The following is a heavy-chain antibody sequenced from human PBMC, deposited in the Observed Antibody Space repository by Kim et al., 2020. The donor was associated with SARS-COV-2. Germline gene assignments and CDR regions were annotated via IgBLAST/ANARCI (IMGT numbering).Heavy chain of an antibody. CDR3: LGGYYFDY. J-gene: IGHJ4*02. V-gene: IGHV1-3*01. D-gene: IGHD2-15*01. CDR2: IDCGNGDT. Sequence: ASVKVSCKTSGHTFTEDSIHWVRQAPGQRLEWMGGIDCGNGDTIYSQKFQGRVTFTTDTSASTGYMELSSLTSEDTAVYYCLGGYYFDYWGQGTLVNVSS. CDR1: GHTFTEDS.